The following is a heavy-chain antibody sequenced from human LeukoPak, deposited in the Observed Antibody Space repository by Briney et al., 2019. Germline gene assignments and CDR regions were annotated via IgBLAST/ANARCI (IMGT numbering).Heavy chain of an antibody. D-gene: IGHD2-2*01. Sequence: GGSLRLSCAASGLTVSSNFISWVRQAPGKGLEWVSITYSGGRTYYAASVMGRLTNTSDTSKNTLYLQMSSLTAEDTAIYRCARVGPSSTSCYVPLCGGFEMWGQGTMVTVSS. J-gene: IGHJ3*02. CDR2: TYSGGRT. V-gene: IGHV3-53*01. CDR3: ARVGPSSTSCYVPLCGGFEM. CDR1: GLTVSSNF.